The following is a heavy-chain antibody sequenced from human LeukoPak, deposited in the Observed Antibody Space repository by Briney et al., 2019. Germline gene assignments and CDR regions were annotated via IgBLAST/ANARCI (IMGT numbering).Heavy chain of an antibody. V-gene: IGHV3-74*01. CDR2: INTDGTVT. D-gene: IGHD6-19*01. CDR3: AAKQWLAPPPDS. CDR1: GFTFSKYW. Sequence: PGGSLRLSCAASGFTFSKYWMLWVRQAPGKGLESGSRINTDGTVTTYADSVKGRFTVSRDNADNTMFLQTNSVRDEDTAVYYCAAKQWLAPPPDSRGQGTPVTVSS. J-gene: IGHJ4*02.